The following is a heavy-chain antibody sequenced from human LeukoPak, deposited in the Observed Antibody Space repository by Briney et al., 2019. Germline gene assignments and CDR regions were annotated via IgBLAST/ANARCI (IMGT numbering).Heavy chain of an antibody. CDR1: GYTFTAYN. CDR2: INPKSGGT. CDR3: ARGYYYDRGVYYYD. Sequence: ASVTVSCTASGYTFTAYNMHWVRQAPGQGLEWMGWINPKSGGTNYAQKFQGRVTMTRDTSVKTAYMELSSLRSDDTAVYYCARGYYYDRGVYYYDWGQGTLVTVSS. D-gene: IGHD3-22*01. J-gene: IGHJ4*02. V-gene: IGHV1-2*02.